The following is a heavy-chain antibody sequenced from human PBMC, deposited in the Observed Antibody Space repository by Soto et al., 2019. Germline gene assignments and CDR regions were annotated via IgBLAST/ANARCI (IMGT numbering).Heavy chain of an antibody. CDR2: ISAYNGNT. V-gene: IGHV1-18*01. CDR1: GYTFTSYG. Sequence: ASVKVSCKASGYTFTSYGISWVRQAPGQGLEWMGWISAYNGNTNYAQKLQGRVTMTTDTSTSTAYMELRSLRSDDTAVYYCAIYVRRLPHDDAFDIWGQGTMVTVSS. D-gene: IGHD3-10*02. J-gene: IGHJ3*02. CDR3: AIYVRRLPHDDAFDI.